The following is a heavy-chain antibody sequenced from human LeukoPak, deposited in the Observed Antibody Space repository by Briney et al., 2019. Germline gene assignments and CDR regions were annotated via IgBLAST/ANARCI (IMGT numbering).Heavy chain of an antibody. J-gene: IGHJ4*02. CDR3: AKDSGSSGWEDFDY. Sequence: GESLRLSCAASGFTFSSYGMHWVRQAPGKGLEWVAVIWYDGSNKYYADSVKGRFTISRDNSKNTLYLQMNSLRAEDTAVYYCAKDSGSSGWEDFDYWGQGTLVTVSS. D-gene: IGHD6-19*01. CDR1: GFTFSSYG. CDR2: IWYDGSNK. V-gene: IGHV3-33*06.